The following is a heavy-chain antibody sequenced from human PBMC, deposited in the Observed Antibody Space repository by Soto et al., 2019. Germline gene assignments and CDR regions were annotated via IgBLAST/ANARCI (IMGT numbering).Heavy chain of an antibody. J-gene: IGHJ4*02. CDR1: GGTFSSYA. D-gene: IGHD5-18*01. CDR2: IIPIFGTA. V-gene: IGHV1-69*01. Sequence: QVQLVQSGAEVKKPGSSVKVSCKASGGTFSSYAISWVRQAPGQGLEWMGGIIPIFGTANYAQKFQGRVTITADESTSTAYMELSSLRSEDTAVYYCARDLKDREYSYGHTDPFDYWGQGTLVTVSS. CDR3: ARDLKDREYSYGHTDPFDY.